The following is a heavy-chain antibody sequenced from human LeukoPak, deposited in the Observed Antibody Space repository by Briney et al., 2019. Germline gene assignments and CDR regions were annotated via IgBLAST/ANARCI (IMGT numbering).Heavy chain of an antibody. J-gene: IGHJ4*02. Sequence: SETLSLTCTVSGYSISSGYYWGWIRQPPGKGLEWIGSIYHSGSTYYNPSLKSRVTISVDTSKNQFSLKLSSVTAADTAVYYCARRITGDGVYYFDYWGQGTLVTVSS. V-gene: IGHV4-38-2*02. CDR2: IYHSGST. CDR3: ARRITGDGVYYFDY. CDR1: GYSISSGYY. D-gene: IGHD1-20*01.